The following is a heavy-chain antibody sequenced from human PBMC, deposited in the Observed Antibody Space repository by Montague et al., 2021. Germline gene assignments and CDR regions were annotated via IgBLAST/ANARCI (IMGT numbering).Heavy chain of an antibody. Sequence: TLSLTCVVSGDSISSGGYSWSWIRQPPGKCLEWIGYIYHTGSASHNPSLKSRVIISVDRAKNHFSLKLSSVTAADTAVYYCARGIPAHYYDSSGDAFDIWGQGTVVTVSS. V-gene: IGHV4-30-2*01. CDR1: GDSISSGGYS. CDR2: IYHTGSA. J-gene: IGHJ3*02. CDR3: ARGIPAHYYDSSGDAFDI. D-gene: IGHD3-22*01.